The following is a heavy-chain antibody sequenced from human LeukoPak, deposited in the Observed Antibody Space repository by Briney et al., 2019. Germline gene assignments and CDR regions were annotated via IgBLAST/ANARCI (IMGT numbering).Heavy chain of an antibody. Sequence: SETLSLTCTVSGGSISSSSYYWGWMRQPPGKELEWIAYIYHSGSTNYNPSLKSRVTISVGTSKNQFSLKLSSVTATDTAVYHCARAVATNYYYYYVDVWGKGTTVTVSS. D-gene: IGHD5-12*01. J-gene: IGHJ6*03. V-gene: IGHV4-61*05. CDR3: ARAVATNYYYYYVDV. CDR1: GGSISSSSYY. CDR2: IYHSGST.